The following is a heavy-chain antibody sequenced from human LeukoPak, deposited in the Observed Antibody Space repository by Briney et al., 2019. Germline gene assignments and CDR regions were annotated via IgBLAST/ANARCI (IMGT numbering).Heavy chain of an antibody. J-gene: IGHJ6*03. Sequence: GASVKVSCKASGYTFTSYGISWVRQAPGQGLEWMGWISAYNGNTNYAQKLQGRVTMTTDTSTSTAYMELRSLRSDDTAVYYCAREIRYFDWFLHYYYMDVWGKGTTVTISS. CDR1: GYTFTSYG. V-gene: IGHV1-18*01. CDR3: AREIRYFDWFLHYYYMDV. CDR2: ISAYNGNT. D-gene: IGHD3-9*01.